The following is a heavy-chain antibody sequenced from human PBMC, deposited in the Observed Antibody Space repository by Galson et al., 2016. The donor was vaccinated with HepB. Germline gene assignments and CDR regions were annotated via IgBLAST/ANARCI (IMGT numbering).Heavy chain of an antibody. CDR1: GVTFSSYA. Sequence: SLRLSCAASGVTFSSYAMSWVRQAPGKGLEWVSSISAGGGSEYTDSVKGRFTTSRDISKNTLYLQMSSLRAEDTAVYYCARCSVYSSGWCNSFDPWGQGTLVIVSS. CDR2: ISAGGGS. J-gene: IGHJ5*02. CDR3: ARCSVYSSGWCNSFDP. V-gene: IGHV3-23*01. D-gene: IGHD6-19*01.